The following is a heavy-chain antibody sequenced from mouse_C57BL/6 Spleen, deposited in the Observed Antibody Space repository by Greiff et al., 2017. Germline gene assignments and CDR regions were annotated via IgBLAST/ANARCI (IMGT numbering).Heavy chain of an antibody. CDR1: GFNIKDYY. CDR3: ASPPYYDYDGYAMDY. Sequence: EVKLVESGAELVKPGASVKLSCTASGFNIKDYYMHWVKQRTEQGLEWIGRIDPEDGETKYAPKFQGKGTITADTSSNTAYLQLSSLTSEDTAVYYCASPPYYDYDGYAMDYWGQGTSVTVSS. J-gene: IGHJ4*01. V-gene: IGHV14-2*01. D-gene: IGHD2-4*01. CDR2: IDPEDGET.